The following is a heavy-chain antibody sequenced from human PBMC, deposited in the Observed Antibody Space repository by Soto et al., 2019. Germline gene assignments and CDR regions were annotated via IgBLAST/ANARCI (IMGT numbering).Heavy chain of an antibody. D-gene: IGHD1-26*01. Sequence: EVQLLESGGGLVQPGGSLRLSCAASGFTFSSYAMRWVRQAPVRGREWVSAFSGRGGTTTYADSVKGRFTSSGDISKNTLYLQMNGLRAEDTAVYYCARRGSGSYYDYWGQGTLVTVSS. CDR1: GFTFSSYA. CDR2: FSGRGGTT. CDR3: ARRGSGSYYDY. V-gene: IGHV3-23*01. J-gene: IGHJ4*02.